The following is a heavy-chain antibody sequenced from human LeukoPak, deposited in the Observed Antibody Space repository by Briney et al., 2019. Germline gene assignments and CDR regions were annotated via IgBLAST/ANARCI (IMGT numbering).Heavy chain of an antibody. CDR1: GGSISSGGYC. CDR3: VRGGEGYYDKSGYTYDY. V-gene: IGHV4-30-2*01. J-gene: IGHJ4*02. CDR2: ICHSGST. Sequence: PSETLSLTCTVSGGSISSGGYCWSWIRQPPGKGLEWIGYICHSGSTYYNPSLKSRVTISVDRSKNQFSLKLSSVTAADTAVYYCVRGGEGYYDKSGYTYDYWGQGTLVTVSS. D-gene: IGHD3-22*01.